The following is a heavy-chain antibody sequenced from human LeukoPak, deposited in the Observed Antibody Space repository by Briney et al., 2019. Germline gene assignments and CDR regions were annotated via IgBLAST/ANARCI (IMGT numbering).Heavy chain of an antibody. CDR3: AKVTGLSDYYDSSGYYYNAFDI. J-gene: IGHJ3*02. V-gene: IGHV3-23*01. D-gene: IGHD3-22*01. Sequence: GGSLRLSCAASGFTFSSYVMSWVRQAPGKGLEWVSTVSGSETITYYAGSVKGRFTISRDNSRNTLYLQMNSLRAEDTAVYYCAKVTGLSDYYDSSGYYYNAFDIWGQGTMVAVSS. CDR2: VSGSETIT. CDR1: GFTFSSYV.